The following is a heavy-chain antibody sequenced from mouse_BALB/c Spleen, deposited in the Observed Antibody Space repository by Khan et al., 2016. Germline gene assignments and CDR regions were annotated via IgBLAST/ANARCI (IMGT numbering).Heavy chain of an antibody. CDR3: AIMARTRN. J-gene: IGHJ2*01. V-gene: IGHV5-6-3*01. CDR1: GFTFSSYG. Sequence: EVELVESGGGLVQPGGSLKLSCAASGFTFSSYGMSWVRQTPDKRLELVATINSNGGSTYYPDSVKGRFTISRDNAKNTLYLQMSSLKSEDTAMYYFAIMARTRNWGQGTTLTVSS. CDR2: INSNGGST.